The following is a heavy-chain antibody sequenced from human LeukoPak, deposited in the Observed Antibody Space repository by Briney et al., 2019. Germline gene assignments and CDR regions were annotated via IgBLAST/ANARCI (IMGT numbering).Heavy chain of an antibody. V-gene: IGHV4-61*02. J-gene: IGHJ4*02. CDR2: IYTSGST. CDR1: GGSISSGSYY. D-gene: IGHD5-18*01. Sequence: KPSQTLSLTCTVSGGSISSGSYYWSWIRQPAGKGLEWIGRIYTSGSTNYNPSLKSRVTISVDTSKNQFSLKLSSVNAADTAVYYCARDYRYGSLDYWGQGTLVTVSS. CDR3: ARDYRYGSLDY.